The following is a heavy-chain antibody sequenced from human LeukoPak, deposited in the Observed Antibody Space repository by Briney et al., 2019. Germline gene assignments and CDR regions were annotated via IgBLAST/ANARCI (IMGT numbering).Heavy chain of an antibody. D-gene: IGHD6-13*01. CDR2: ISSSSSYI. V-gene: IGHV3-21*01. CDR1: GFTFSSYS. CDR3: ARADGSSWFNF. J-gene: IGHJ4*02. Sequence: GGSLRLSCAAPGFTFSSYSMNWVRQAPGKGLEWVSSISSSSSYIYYADSVKGRFTISRDNAKNSLYLQMNSLRAEDTAVCYCARADGSSWFNFWGQGTLVTVSS.